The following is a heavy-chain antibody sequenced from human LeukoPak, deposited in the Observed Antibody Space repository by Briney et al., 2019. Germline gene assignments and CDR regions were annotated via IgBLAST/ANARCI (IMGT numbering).Heavy chain of an antibody. CDR3: ARDPSPYGGNYYFDY. J-gene: IGHJ4*02. D-gene: IGHD4-23*01. V-gene: IGHV1-46*01. CDR2: INPSGGST. CDR1: GYTFTSYD. Sequence: ASVKVSCKASGYTFTSYDINWVRQATGQGLEWMGIINPSGGSTSYAQKFQGRVTMTRDTSTSTVYMELSSLRSEDTAVYYCARDPSPYGGNYYFDYWGQGTLVTVSS.